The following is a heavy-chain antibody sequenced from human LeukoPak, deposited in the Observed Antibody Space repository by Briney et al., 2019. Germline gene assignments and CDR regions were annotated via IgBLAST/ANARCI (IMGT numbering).Heavy chain of an antibody. Sequence: GGSLRLSCAASGLTFSDHFMDWVRQAPGKGLEWVGRSRNKANSYTTEYAASVKGRFTISRDDSRNSVYLQMNSLKTEDTAVYYCARDTQDTYVMDVWGQGTTVTVSS. J-gene: IGHJ6*02. CDR1: GLTFSDHF. V-gene: IGHV3-72*01. CDR3: ARDTQDTYVMDV. CDR2: SRNKANSYTT.